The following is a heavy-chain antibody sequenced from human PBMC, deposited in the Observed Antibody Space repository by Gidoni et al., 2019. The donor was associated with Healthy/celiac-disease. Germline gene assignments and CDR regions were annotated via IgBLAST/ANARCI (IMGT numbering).Heavy chain of an antibody. V-gene: IGHV3-30*03. CDR1: GFTFSGYG. Sequence: QVQLVESGGGVVQPGRSLRLSCSASGFTFSGYGMHWVRKAPGKGLEWVAVISYDGSNKYYADSVKGRFTISRDNSKNTLYLQMNSLRAEDTAVYYCARAPLRARHAFDIWGQGTMVTVSS. CDR3: ARAPLRARHAFDI. CDR2: ISYDGSNK. J-gene: IGHJ3*02.